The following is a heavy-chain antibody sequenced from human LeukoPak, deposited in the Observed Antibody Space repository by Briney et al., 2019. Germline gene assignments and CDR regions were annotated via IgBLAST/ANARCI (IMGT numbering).Heavy chain of an antibody. D-gene: IGHD6-13*01. J-gene: IGHJ4*02. V-gene: IGHV3-30*02. CDR3: AKDSAPSSSWDIIDY. CDR2: IRYDGSNK. Sequence: GGSLRLSCAASGFTFSSYGMHWVRQAPGKGLEWVAFIRYDGSNKYYADSVKGRFTISRDNSKNTLYLQMNSLRAEDTAVCYCAKDSAPSSSWDIIDYWGQGILVTVSS. CDR1: GFTFSSYG.